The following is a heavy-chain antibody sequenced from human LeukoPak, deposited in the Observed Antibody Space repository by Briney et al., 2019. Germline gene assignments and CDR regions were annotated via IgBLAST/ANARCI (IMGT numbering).Heavy chain of an antibody. CDR2: IYYSGST. D-gene: IGHD2-15*01. Sequence: PSETLSLTCTVSGGSISSYYWSWIRQPPGKGLEWIGYIYYSGSTNYNPSLKSRVTISVDTSKNQFSLKLSSVTAADTAVYYCARTVGYCSGGSCRANYYFDYWGQGTLVTVSS. J-gene: IGHJ4*02. CDR3: ARTVGYCSGGSCRANYYFDY. V-gene: IGHV4-59*08. CDR1: GGSISSYY.